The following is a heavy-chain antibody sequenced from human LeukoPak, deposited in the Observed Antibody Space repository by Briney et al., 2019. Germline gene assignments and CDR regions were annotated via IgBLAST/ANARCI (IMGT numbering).Heavy chain of an antibody. V-gene: IGHV3-23*01. CDR3: ARVLDDAGYYAPAR. Sequence: GGSLRLSCTASGFIFSINAMSWVRQTPGKGLEWVSGNRGRGGPTDYADSVKGRFTISRDNSNHTFYLHMNSLRVEDTALYYCARVLDDAGYYAPARWGQGTLVTVSS. D-gene: IGHD1-26*01. CDR2: NRGRGGPT. J-gene: IGHJ4*02. CDR1: GFIFSINA.